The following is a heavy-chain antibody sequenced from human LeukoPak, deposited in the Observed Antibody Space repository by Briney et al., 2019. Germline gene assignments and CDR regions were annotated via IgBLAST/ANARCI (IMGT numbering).Heavy chain of an antibody. CDR2: IWYDGSKK. Sequence: GGSLRLSCAASGFTFSGDGMHWGRQAPGKGLEWVGVIWYDGSKKYHADPVKGRFTISRDNSKNTLYLQMHSLRAEDTAVYYCARWGGDYSAFDIWGQGTMVTVSS. D-gene: IGHD4-17*01. V-gene: IGHV3-33*01. CDR1: GFTFSGDG. CDR3: ARWGGDYSAFDI. J-gene: IGHJ3*02.